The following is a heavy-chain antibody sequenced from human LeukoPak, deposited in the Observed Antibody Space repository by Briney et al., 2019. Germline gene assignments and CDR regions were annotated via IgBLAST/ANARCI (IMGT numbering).Heavy chain of an antibody. CDR2: ISYDGSNK. J-gene: IGHJ4*02. V-gene: IGHV3-30-3*01. D-gene: IGHD3-22*01. CDR3: ARGYLPYYYDSSGYFY. CDR1: GFTFSSYA. Sequence: GGSLRLSCAASGFTFSSYAMHWVRQAPGKGLEWVAVISYDGSNKYYADSVKGRFTISRDNSKNTLYLQMNSLRAEDTAVYYCARGYLPYYYDSSGYFYWGQGTLVTVSS.